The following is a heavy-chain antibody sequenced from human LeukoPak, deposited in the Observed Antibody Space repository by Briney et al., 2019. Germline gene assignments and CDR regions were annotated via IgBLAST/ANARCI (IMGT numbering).Heavy chain of an antibody. CDR2: FYPGDSDT. D-gene: IGHD5-24*01. CDR3: ARLRRDGYNYYSFDI. V-gene: IGHV5-51*01. Sequence: GESLKISCKGSGYTFTSYWIGWVRQMPGKGLEWMGIFYPGDSDTRYSPSFQGQVTISADKSISTAYLQWSSLKASDTAMYYCARLRRDGYNYYSFDIWGQGTMVTVSS. CDR1: GYTFTSYW. J-gene: IGHJ3*02.